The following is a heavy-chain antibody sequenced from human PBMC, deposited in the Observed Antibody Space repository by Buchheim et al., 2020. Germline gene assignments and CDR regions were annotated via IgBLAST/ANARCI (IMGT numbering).Heavy chain of an antibody. V-gene: IGHV4-59*01. CDR2: IFYSRST. CDR1: GGSISSFY. Sequence: QVQLQESGPGLVKPSETLSLTCTVSGGSISSFYWSWFRQPPGKGLVWIGDIFYSRSTNYNPSLKSRVSISLDTSKNQYSLRLTSVTAADTAVYYCARALGVGGWELNGYAFDIWGKGT. CDR3: ARALGVGGWELNGYAFDI. J-gene: IGHJ3*02. D-gene: IGHD1-26*01.